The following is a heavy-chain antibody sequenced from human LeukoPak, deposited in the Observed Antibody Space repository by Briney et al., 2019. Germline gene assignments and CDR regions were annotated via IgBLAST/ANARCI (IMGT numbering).Heavy chain of an antibody. Sequence: GGSLRLSCAASGFTFSSYGMHWVRQAPGKGLEWVAFIRYDGSNKYYADSVKGRFTISRDNSKNTLYLQTNSLRAEDTAVYYCAKRIRYSSSWPLDYWGQGTLVTVSS. J-gene: IGHJ4*02. D-gene: IGHD6-13*01. CDR3: AKRIRYSSSWPLDY. V-gene: IGHV3-30*02. CDR1: GFTFSSYG. CDR2: IRYDGSNK.